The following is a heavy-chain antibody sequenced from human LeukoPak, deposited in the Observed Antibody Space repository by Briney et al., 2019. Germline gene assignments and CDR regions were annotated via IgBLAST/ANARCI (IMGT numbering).Heavy chain of an antibody. V-gene: IGHV1-18*01. J-gene: IGHJ4*02. CDR2: ISAYNGNT. CDR3: ATDLFRGVMRY. D-gene: IGHD3-16*01. CDR1: GYTFTSYG. Sequence: ASVKVSCKASGYTFTSYGISWVRQAPGQGLEWMGWISAYNGNTNYAQKLQGRVTMTEDTSTDTAYMELSSLRSEDTAVYYCATDLFRGVMRYWGQGTLVTVSS.